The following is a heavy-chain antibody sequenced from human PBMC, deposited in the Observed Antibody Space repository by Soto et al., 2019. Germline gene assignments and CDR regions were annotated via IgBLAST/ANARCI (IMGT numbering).Heavy chain of an antibody. Sequence: GGSLRLACAASGFTFSSYAMSGVRQAPGKGLEWVSAISGSGGSTFYADSVKGRFTISRDNSKNTLYLQMNSLRAEDTAVYYCAKDQGYNWNDHAIWGQGTLVTVSS. V-gene: IGHV3-23*01. CDR2: ISGSGGST. D-gene: IGHD1-20*01. CDR3: AKDQGYNWNDHAI. CDR1: GFTFSSYA. J-gene: IGHJ4*02.